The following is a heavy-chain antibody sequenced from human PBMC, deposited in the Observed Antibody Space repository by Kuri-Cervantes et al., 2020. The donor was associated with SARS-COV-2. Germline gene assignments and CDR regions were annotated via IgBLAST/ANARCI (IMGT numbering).Heavy chain of an antibody. CDR2: TYYSGST. Sequence: SETLSLTCTVPGGSISSSSYYWGWIRQPPGKGLEWIGSTYYSGSTYYNPSLKSRVTISVDTSKNQFSLKLSSVTAADTAVYYCAGGEYQLLYAYSYGPIDYWGQGTLVTVSS. D-gene: IGHD2-2*02. CDR1: GGSISSSSYY. J-gene: IGHJ4*02. V-gene: IGHV4-39*01. CDR3: AGGEYQLLYAYSYGPIDY.